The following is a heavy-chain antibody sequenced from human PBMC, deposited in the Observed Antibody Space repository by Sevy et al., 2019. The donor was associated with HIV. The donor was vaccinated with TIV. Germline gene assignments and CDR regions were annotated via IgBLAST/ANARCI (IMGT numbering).Heavy chain of an antibody. CDR3: ARDPRIYGDYLLAYFDY. D-gene: IGHD4-17*01. J-gene: IGHJ4*02. CDR1: GLTPSTYG. Sequence: GGSLRLSCAASGLTPSTYGIHWVRQAPGKGLEWVAVMGYDGNNKFYADSVKGRFTISRDDSKNTAFLQMDSLRAEDTAVYYCARDPRIYGDYLLAYFDYWGQGTLVTVSS. V-gene: IGHV3-33*01. CDR2: MGYDGNNK.